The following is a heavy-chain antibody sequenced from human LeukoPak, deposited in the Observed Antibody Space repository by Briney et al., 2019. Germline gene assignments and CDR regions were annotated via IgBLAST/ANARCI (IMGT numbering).Heavy chain of an antibody. CDR1: EFTFSSYA. V-gene: IGHV3-23*01. J-gene: IGHJ4*02. CDR2: ISGGGGST. D-gene: IGHD1-26*01. Sequence: PGGSLRLSCAGSEFTFSSYAMSWVRQAPGKGLEWVSAISGGGGSTYYADSVKGRFTISRDNSKNTLYLQTNSLRAEDTAIYYCAEPYSIHTFSYYFDYWGQGTLVTVSS. CDR3: AEPYSIHTFSYYFDY.